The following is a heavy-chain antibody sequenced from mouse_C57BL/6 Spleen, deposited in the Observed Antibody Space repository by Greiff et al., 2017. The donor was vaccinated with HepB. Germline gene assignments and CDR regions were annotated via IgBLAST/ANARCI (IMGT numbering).Heavy chain of an antibody. CDR3: TRGFYGYGYAMDY. Sequence: QVQLQQSGAELVRPGASVTLSCKASGYTFTDYEMHWVKQTPVHGLEWIGAIDPETGGTAYNQKFKGKAILTADKSSSPAYMELRSLTSEDSAVYYCTRGFYGYGYAMDYWGQGTSVTVSS. D-gene: IGHD2-2*01. J-gene: IGHJ4*01. V-gene: IGHV1-15*01. CDR1: GYTFTDYE. CDR2: IDPETGGT.